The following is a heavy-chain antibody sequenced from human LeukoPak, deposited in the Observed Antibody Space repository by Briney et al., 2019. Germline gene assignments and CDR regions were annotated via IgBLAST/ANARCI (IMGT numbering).Heavy chain of an antibody. CDR2: INPSGGST. V-gene: IGHV1-46*01. CDR1: GYTFTGYY. J-gene: IGHJ4*02. Sequence: GASVKVSCKASGYTFTGYYMHWVRQAPGQGLEWMGIINPSGGSTSYAQKFQGRVTMTRDTSTSTVYMELSSLRSEDTAVYYCARGLRGGRYSSGWYFDYWGQGTLVTVSS. CDR3: ARGLRGGRYSSGWYFDY. D-gene: IGHD6-19*01.